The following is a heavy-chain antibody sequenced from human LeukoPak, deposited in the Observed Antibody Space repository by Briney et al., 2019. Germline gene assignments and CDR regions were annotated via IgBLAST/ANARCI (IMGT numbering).Heavy chain of an antibody. J-gene: IGHJ5*02. V-gene: IGHV1-18*01. D-gene: IGHD3-10*01. CDR1: GYTFTNYG. CDR3: AREGEELVNWFDP. CDR2: ISGYNGKT. Sequence: EASVKVSCKASGYTFTNYGISWVRQAPGQGLEWMGWISGYNGKTNYAQKLQGRVTMTTDTSTSTAYMELRSLRSDDTAVYYCAREGEELVNWFDPWGQGTLVTVSS.